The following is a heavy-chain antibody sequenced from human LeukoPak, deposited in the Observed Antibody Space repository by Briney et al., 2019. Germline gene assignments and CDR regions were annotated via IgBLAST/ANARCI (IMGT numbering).Heavy chain of an antibody. CDR2: FDPEDGES. Sequence: EASVKVSCTVSGYTLTELSMHWVRQVPGKGLEWMGGFDPEDGESVYAQKFHGRVTVTEDTSTDTAYMELSSLRSDDAAVYYCATELDYDYVWGSYRPFNFDYWGQGTLVTVSS. J-gene: IGHJ4*02. D-gene: IGHD3-16*01. CDR3: ATELDYDYVWGSYRPFNFDY. CDR1: GYTLTELS. V-gene: IGHV1-24*01.